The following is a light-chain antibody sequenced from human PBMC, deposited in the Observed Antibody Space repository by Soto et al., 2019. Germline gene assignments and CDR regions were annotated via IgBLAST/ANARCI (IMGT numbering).Light chain of an antibody. Sequence: QSVLTQPASVSGSPGQSITISCTGTSSDVGGYNYVSWYQQHPGKAPKLMIYDVSNRPSGVSNRFSGSKSGNTASLTISGLQAEDEADYYCRSYTSSRTLVVFGGGTKVTVL. CDR1: SSDVGGYNY. J-gene: IGLJ2*01. CDR2: DVS. CDR3: RSYTSSRTLVV. V-gene: IGLV2-14*01.